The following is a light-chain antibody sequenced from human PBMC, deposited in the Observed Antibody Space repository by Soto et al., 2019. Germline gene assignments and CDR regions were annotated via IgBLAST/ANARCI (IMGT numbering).Light chain of an antibody. CDR2: DAS. CDR3: QHYNSYSEA. J-gene: IGKJ1*01. V-gene: IGKV1-5*01. Sequence: DIQITPSPSTLSASVADRVTITGRATESISNWLAWYQQKPGKAPKLLISDASSLQSGVPSRFSGSGSGTEFTLTISSLQPDDFATYYCQHYNSYSEAFGQGTKVDIK. CDR1: ESISNW.